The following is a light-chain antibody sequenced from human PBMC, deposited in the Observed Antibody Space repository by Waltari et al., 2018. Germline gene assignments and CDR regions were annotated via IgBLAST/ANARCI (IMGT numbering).Light chain of an antibody. J-gene: IGKJ4*01. CDR3: QQTYRAPLI. V-gene: IGKV1-39*01. CDR2: TAS. CDR1: QNIRND. Sequence: DHKLTQSPSSLSASVGDRVTITCRASQNIRNDLNWYQHKPGKAPKLLIYTASTLQTGVPSRFSAIGSGSDFTLTINDLQPDDFATYYCQQTYRAPLIFGGGTKVEIE.